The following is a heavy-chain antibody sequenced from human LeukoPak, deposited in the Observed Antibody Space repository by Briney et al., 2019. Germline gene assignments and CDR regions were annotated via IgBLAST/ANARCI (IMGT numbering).Heavy chain of an antibody. D-gene: IGHD3-16*01. J-gene: IGHJ5*02. Sequence: SVKVSCKASGGSFSNYAISWVRQAPGQGLEWMGGIIPIFGTANYAQKFQGRVTITADKSTSTAYMELSSLRSEDTAVYYCARGGATPKYWFDPWGQGTLVTVSS. CDR1: GGSFSNYA. CDR2: IIPIFGTA. CDR3: ARGGATPKYWFDP. V-gene: IGHV1-69*06.